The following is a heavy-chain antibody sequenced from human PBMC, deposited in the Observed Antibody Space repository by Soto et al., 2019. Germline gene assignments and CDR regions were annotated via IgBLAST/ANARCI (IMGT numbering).Heavy chain of an antibody. D-gene: IGHD2-2*01. J-gene: IGHJ5*02. CDR1: GCTFSNYA. CDR2: LSGSGGST. CDR3: AKDTVPVATPWFDP. V-gene: IGHV3-23*01. Sequence: GGSLRLXWAASGCTFSNYAMSWVRQAPGKGLEWVSTLSGSGGSTYYADSVKGRFTISRDNSKNTLYLQMNSLRAEDTAVYYCAKDTVPVATPWFDPWGQGTLVTVSS.